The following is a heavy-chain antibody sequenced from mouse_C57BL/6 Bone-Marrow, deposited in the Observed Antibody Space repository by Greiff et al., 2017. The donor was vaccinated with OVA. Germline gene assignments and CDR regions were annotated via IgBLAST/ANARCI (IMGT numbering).Heavy chain of an antibody. Sequence: VQLQQSGPELVKPGASVKISCKASGYSFTGYYMNWVKQSPEKSLEWIGEINPSTGGTTYNQKFKAKATLTVDKSSSTAYMQLKSLTSEDSAVYYCARYLITTVVPHYFDYWGQGTTLTVSS. V-gene: IGHV1-42*01. D-gene: IGHD1-1*01. J-gene: IGHJ2*01. CDR3: ARYLITTVVPHYFDY. CDR2: INPSTGGT. CDR1: GYSFTGYY.